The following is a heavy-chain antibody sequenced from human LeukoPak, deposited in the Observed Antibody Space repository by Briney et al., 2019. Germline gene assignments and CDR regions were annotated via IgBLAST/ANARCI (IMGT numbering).Heavy chain of an antibody. V-gene: IGHV3-74*01. Sequence: PGGSVSLSCAPSGFTFSIYWMHWARQAPGKGRVWVSRINSEGSRTSYADSVKGRFTISRDNAKNTLYLQMNSLRAEDTAVYYCARSDPGFFSSGLSFDYWGQGTLVTVSS. D-gene: IGHD2/OR15-2a*01. CDR2: INSEGSRT. CDR1: GFTFSIYW. J-gene: IGHJ4*02. CDR3: ARSDPGFFSSGLSFDY.